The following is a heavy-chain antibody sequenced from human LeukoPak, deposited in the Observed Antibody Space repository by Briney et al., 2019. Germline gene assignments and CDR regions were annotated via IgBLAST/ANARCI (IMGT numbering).Heavy chain of an antibody. CDR1: GFTFSSYA. J-gene: IGHJ6*02. D-gene: IGHD2-15*01. V-gene: IGHV3-30-3*01. Sequence: GGSLRLSCAASGFTFSSYAMHWVRQAPGKGLEWVAVISYDGSNKYYADSVKGRFTISRDNSKNTLYLQMNSLRAEDTAVYYCASTPDYYYYGMDVXXQGXTXTVSS. CDR3: ASTPDYYYYGMDV. CDR2: ISYDGSNK.